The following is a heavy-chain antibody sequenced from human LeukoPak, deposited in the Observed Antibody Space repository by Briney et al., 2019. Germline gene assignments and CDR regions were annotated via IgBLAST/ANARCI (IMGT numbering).Heavy chain of an antibody. CDR2: MIPIFVRA. Sequence: SVKVSCKAAGGTFSSYVISWVRQAAGQGLEWMGGMIPIFVRASYAQKFQGRVTITADESTSTAYMELSSLRSKDTAVYSCARVSEYCGDVFDVWGQGTLVTVSS. J-gene: IGHJ5*02. CDR1: GGTFSSYV. V-gene: IGHV1-69*01. CDR3: ARVSEYCGDVFDV. D-gene: IGHD2-21*01.